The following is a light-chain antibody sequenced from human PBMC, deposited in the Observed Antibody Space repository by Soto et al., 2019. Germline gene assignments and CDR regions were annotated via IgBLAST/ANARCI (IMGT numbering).Light chain of an antibody. J-gene: IGKJ4*02. CDR2: PAS. Sequence: RVSQSASAVSASVGDRVTITCRASQPLXSGLAWYQQKPGEAPRVLXYPASSLETEVPSRLSGSGSGTEFTLPISSLRPEYFATYYCLQHNSYPRTFGGGTKVDIK. CDR1: QPLXSG. V-gene: IGKV1-5*03. CDR3: LQHNSYPRT.